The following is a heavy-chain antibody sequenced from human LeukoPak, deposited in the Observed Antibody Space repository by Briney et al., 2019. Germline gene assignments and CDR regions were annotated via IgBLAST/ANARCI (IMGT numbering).Heavy chain of an antibody. CDR1: GFTFSSYA. V-gene: IGHV4-34*01. CDR3: ARQAMRWLHSFDY. Sequence: GSLRLSCAASGFTFSSYAMHWVRQPPGKGLEWIGEINHSGSTNYNPSLKSRVTISVDTSKNQFSLKLSSVTAADTAVYYCARQAMRWLHSFDYWGQGTLVTVSS. CDR2: INHSGST. J-gene: IGHJ4*02. D-gene: IGHD5-24*01.